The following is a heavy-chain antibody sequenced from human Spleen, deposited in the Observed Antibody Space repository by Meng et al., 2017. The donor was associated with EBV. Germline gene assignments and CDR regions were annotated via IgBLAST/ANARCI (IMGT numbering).Heavy chain of an antibody. CDR1: VFTSSNYN. V-gene: IGHV3-21*02. CDR3: ARDGYCSSGSCYRPHFDY. Sequence: EVQLVESGXXPXKHGGXXRXXXXXXVFTSSNYNMNWVRQAPGKGLEWVSSISSSDSYTYYADSVRGRFTISRDNAKNSVYLQLNSLRAEDTAVYYCARDGYCSSGSCYRPHFDYWGQGILVTVSS. D-gene: IGHD2-2*03. J-gene: IGHJ4*02. CDR2: ISSSDSYT.